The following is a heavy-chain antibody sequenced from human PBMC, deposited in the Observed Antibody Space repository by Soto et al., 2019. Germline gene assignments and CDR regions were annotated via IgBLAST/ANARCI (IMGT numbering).Heavy chain of an antibody. D-gene: IGHD5-12*01. J-gene: IGHJ4*02. CDR1: GLTFSKAW. CDR2: FRSRDDGGAT. Sequence: GGSLRLSCAASGLTFSKAWMSWVRQAPGKGLEWVGRFRSRDDGGATDYAAPVKGRFTMSRDDSKNTLYLEMNSLKAEDTGVYYCTTGIEVATTSAHWGQGTLVTVSS. V-gene: IGHV3-15*01. CDR3: TTGIEVATTSAH.